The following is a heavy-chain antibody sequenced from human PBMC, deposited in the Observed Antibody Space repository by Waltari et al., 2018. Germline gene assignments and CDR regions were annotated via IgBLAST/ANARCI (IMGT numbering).Heavy chain of an antibody. CDR3: TKSDDMVRGPFDY. CDR2: ISGSGGST. Sequence: EVQLLESGGGLVQPGGSLRLSCAASGFTFSSYAMSWVRQAPGKGLEWVSAISGSGGSTYYADSVKGRFTISRDNSKNTLYLQMNSLRAEDTAVYYCTKSDDMVRGPFDYWGQGTLVTVSS. V-gene: IGHV3-23*01. CDR1: GFTFSSYA. J-gene: IGHJ4*02. D-gene: IGHD3-10*01.